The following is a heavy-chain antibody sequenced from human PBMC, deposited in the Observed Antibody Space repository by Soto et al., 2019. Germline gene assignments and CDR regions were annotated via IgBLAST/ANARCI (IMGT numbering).Heavy chain of an antibody. Sequence: GXSVKGSCKASVFTSSGISWVRQAPGQRLEWMGWISTHNGNTIYAQKFQGRVIMTMDTSTTTVYMELRSLRPDDTAVYLCAREGILGLFDAYDLWGQGTMVTVSS. V-gene: IGHV1-18*04. CDR3: AREGILGLFDAYDL. D-gene: IGHD3-3*01. CDR1: VFTSSG. CDR2: ISTHNGNT. J-gene: IGHJ3*01.